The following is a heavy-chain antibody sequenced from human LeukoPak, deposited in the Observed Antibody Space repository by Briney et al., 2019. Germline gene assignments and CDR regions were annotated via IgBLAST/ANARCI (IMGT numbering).Heavy chain of an antibody. CDR1: GGSISSYY. D-gene: IGHD3-22*01. Sequence: SETLSLTCIVSGGSISSYYWSWIRQPPGKGLEWIGYIYYSGSTNYNPSLKSRVTISVDTSKNQFPLKLSSVTAADTAVYYCARGHYYDSYAFDIWGQGTMVTVSS. V-gene: IGHV4-59*01. J-gene: IGHJ3*02. CDR3: ARGHYYDSYAFDI. CDR2: IYYSGST.